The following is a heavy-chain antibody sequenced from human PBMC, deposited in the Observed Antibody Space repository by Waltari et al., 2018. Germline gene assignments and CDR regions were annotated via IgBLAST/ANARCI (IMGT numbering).Heavy chain of an antibody. CDR3: ARGEWFGELWPCDY. Sequence: QVQLQESGPGLVKPSQTLSLTCAVSGGSISSGGYYWSWIRQHPGKGLEWIGYIYYSGSTYYNPSLKSRVTISVDTSKNQFSLKLSSVTAADTAVYYCARGEWFGELWPCDYWGQGTLVTVSS. D-gene: IGHD3-10*01. CDR1: GGSISSGGYY. J-gene: IGHJ4*02. V-gene: IGHV4-31*11. CDR2: IYYSGST.